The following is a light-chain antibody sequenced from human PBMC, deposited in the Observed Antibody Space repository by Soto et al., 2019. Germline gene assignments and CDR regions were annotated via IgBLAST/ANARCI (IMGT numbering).Light chain of an antibody. CDR2: GAS. CDR1: QSVTSSY. J-gene: IGKJ5*01. CDR3: QQYGSSPIT. Sequence: EIVLTQSPGTLSLFPGERATLSCRASQSVTSSYLAWYQQKPGQAPRFLIYGASSRATGIPDRFSGSGSGTDFTLTISRLGPGDFAVYYCQQYGSSPITFGQGTRLEIK. V-gene: IGKV3-20*01.